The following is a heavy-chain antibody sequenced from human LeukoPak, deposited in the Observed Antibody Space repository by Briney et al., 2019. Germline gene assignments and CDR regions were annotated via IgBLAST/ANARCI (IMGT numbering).Heavy chain of an antibody. CDR3: ARGHSSGWYDPGH. Sequence: GGSLRLSCAASGFTFSSYSMNWVRQAPGKGLEWVSSISSSSSYIYYADSVKGRFTISRDNAKNSLYLQMNSLRVEDTAVYYCARGHSSGWYDPGHWGQGTLVTVSS. CDR1: GFTFSSYS. D-gene: IGHD6-19*01. CDR2: ISSSSSYI. J-gene: IGHJ4*02. V-gene: IGHV3-21*01.